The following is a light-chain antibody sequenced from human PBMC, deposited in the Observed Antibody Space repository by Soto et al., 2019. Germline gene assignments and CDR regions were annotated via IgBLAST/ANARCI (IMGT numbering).Light chain of an antibody. Sequence: EIVLTQSPGTLSLSPGERATLSCRASQSVSSSYLAWYQQKPGQAPRLLIYGASSRATGIPDRFSGSGSGTDFPLTISRLEPEYFAVYDCQQYGSSPITFGQGTRLEIK. CDR1: QSVSSSY. CDR3: QQYGSSPIT. V-gene: IGKV3-20*01. CDR2: GAS. J-gene: IGKJ5*01.